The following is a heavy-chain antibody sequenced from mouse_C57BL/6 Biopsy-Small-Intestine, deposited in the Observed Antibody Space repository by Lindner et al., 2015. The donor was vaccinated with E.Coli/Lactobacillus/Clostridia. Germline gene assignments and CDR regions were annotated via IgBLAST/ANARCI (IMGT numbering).Heavy chain of an antibody. CDR1: GFTFSDYG. D-gene: IGHD1-1*01. J-gene: IGHJ2*01. CDR3: ARKHYYGSNYFDY. Sequence: VQLQESGGGLVKPGGSLKLSCAASGFTFSDYGMHWVRQAPEKGLEWIAYISSGSNTIYYADTVKGRFTISRDNAKKTLFLQMTSLRSEDTAMYYCARKHYYGSNYFDYWGQGTTLTVSS. CDR2: ISSGSNTI. V-gene: IGHV5-17*01.